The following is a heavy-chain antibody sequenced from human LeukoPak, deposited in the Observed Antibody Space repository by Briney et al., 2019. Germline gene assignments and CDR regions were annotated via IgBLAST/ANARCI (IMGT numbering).Heavy chain of an antibody. D-gene: IGHD2-15*01. CDR1: GGSISSYY. Sequence: SETLSLTCTVSGGSISSYYWSWIRQPAGKGLEWIGRIYTSGSTNYNPSLKSRVTMSVDTSKNQFSLKLSSVTAADTAVYYCARDMRCSGGSCYSFDYWGQGTLVTVSS. CDR3: ARDMRCSGGSCYSFDY. CDR2: IYTSGST. J-gene: IGHJ4*02. V-gene: IGHV4-4*07.